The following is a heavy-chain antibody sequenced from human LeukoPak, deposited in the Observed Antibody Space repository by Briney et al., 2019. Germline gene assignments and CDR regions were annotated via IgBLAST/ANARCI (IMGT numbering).Heavy chain of an antibody. J-gene: IGHJ4*02. CDR1: GGSISSSSYY. CDR2: IYYSGST. Sequence: PSETLSLTCTVSGGSISSSSYYWGWIRQPPGKGLEWIGSIYYSGSTCYNPSLKSRVTISVDTSKNQFSLKLSSVTAADTAVYYCARYPSDSAHFDYWGQGTLVTVSS. V-gene: IGHV4-39*07. CDR3: ARYPSDSAHFDY. D-gene: IGHD6-6*01.